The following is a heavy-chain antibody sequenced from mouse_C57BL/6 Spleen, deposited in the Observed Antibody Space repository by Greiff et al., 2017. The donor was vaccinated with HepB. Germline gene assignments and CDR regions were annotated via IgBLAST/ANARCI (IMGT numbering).Heavy chain of an antibody. J-gene: IGHJ2*01. CDR2: INYDGSST. V-gene: IGHV5-16*01. Sequence: DVKLVESEGGLVQPGSSMKLSCTASGFTFSDYYMAWVRQVPEKGLEWVANINYDGSSTYYLDSLKSRFIISRDNAKNILYLQMSSLKSEDTATYYCARDYDGLFDYWGQGTTLTVSS. CDR1: GFTFSDYY. CDR3: ARDYDGLFDY. D-gene: IGHD1-2*01.